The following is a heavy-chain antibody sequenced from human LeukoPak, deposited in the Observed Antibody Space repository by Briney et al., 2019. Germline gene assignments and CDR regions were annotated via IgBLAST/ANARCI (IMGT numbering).Heavy chain of an antibody. J-gene: IGHJ4*02. CDR2: IYYSGST. D-gene: IGHD2-15*01. Sequence: PSETLSLTCTVSGGSISSSSYYWGWIRQPPGKGLEWIGSIYYSGSTYYNPSLKSRVTISVDTSKNQFSLKLSSVTAAGTAVYYCARAGGRYCSGGSCYGLWGQGTLVTVSS. CDR3: ARAGGRYCSGGSCYGL. V-gene: IGHV4-39*01. CDR1: GGSISSSSYY.